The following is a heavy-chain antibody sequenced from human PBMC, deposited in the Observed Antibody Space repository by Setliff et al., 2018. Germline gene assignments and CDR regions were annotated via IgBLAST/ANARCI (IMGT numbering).Heavy chain of an antibody. Sequence: PGGSLRLSCAASGFTFSGYSMNWVRQAPGKGLEWVSGIGGRGISTYYADSVKGRFIISRDNAKNSLYLQMNSLRAEDTALYYCARESRGYCGYVFDYWGQGTLVTVSS. CDR1: GFTFSGYS. D-gene: IGHD5-12*01. J-gene: IGHJ4*02. V-gene: IGHV3-21*04. CDR3: ARESRGYCGYVFDY. CDR2: IGGRGIST.